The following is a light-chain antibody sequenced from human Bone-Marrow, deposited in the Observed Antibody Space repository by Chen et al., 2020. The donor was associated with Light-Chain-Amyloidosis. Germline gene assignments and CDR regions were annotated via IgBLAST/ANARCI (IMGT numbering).Light chain of an antibody. CDR3: QSADSSGTYEVI. CDR1: DLPTKY. Sequence: SYELTQPPSVSVSPGQTARITCSGDDLPTKYAYWYQQKPGKAPGLVIHRDTERPSGISARFSGSSSGTTATLTISGVQAEDEADYHCQSADSSGTYEVIFGGGTKLTVL. J-gene: IGLJ2*01. CDR2: RDT. V-gene: IGLV3-25*03.